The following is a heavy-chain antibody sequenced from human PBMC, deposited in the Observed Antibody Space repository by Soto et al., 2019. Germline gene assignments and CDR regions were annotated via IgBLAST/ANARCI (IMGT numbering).Heavy chain of an antibody. CDR3: ARAQYSGSYYDAFDI. CDR1: GGTFSSYA. D-gene: IGHD1-26*01. V-gene: IGHV1-69*13. Sequence: ASVKVSCKASGGTFSSYAISWVRQAPGQGFEWMGGIIPIFGTANYAQKFQGRVTITADESTSTAYMELSSLRSEDTAVYYCARAQYSGSYYDAFDIWGQGTMVTVSS. J-gene: IGHJ3*02. CDR2: IIPIFGTA.